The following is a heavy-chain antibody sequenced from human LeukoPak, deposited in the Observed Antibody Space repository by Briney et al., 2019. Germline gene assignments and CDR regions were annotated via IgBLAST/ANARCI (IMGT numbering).Heavy chain of an antibody. Sequence: PGGSLRLSCAASGFTFSSYWMSWVRQAPGKGLEWVANIKQDGSEKYYVDSVKGRFTISRDNAKNSLYLQMNSLGAEDTAVYYCARVGSIVVVPAAIRSLSYFDYWGQGTLVTVSS. J-gene: IGHJ4*02. CDR3: ARVGSIVVVPAAIRSLSYFDY. D-gene: IGHD2-2*02. CDR1: GFTFSSYW. V-gene: IGHV3-7*01. CDR2: IKQDGSEK.